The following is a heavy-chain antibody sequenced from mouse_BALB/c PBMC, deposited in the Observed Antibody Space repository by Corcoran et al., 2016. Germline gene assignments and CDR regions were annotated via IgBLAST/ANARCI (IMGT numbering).Heavy chain of an antibody. CDR2: INPYNDGT. Sequence: EVQLQQSGPELVKPGASVKMSCKASGYTFTSYVMHWVKQKPGQGLEWIGYINPYNDGTKYNEKFKGKATLTSDKSSSTAYMELSSLTSEDSAVYYCARCTYGNYVRGATDYWSQGTSVTVSS. J-gene: IGHJ4*01. CDR3: ARCTYGNYVRGATDY. CDR1: GYTFTSYV. V-gene: IGHV1S136*01. D-gene: IGHD2-1*01.